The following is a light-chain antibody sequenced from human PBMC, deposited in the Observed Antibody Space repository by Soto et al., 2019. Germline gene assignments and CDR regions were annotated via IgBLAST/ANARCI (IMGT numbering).Light chain of an antibody. Sequence: QTVVTQEPSLTVSPGGTVTLTSGSSTGAVTSGHYPYWFQQKPGQAPRTLIYDTSNKHSWTPARFSGSLLGGKAALTLSGAQPEDEAEYYCLLSYSGARAGVFGGGTKLTVL. V-gene: IGLV7-46*01. J-gene: IGLJ3*02. CDR2: DTS. CDR3: LLSYSGARAGV. CDR1: TGAVTSGHY.